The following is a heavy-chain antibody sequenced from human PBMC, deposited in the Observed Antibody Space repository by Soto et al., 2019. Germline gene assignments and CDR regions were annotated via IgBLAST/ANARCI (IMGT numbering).Heavy chain of an antibody. CDR2: ISYDGSNK. Sequence: GGSLRLSCAASGFTFSNYAMHWVRQAPGKGLEWVAVISYDGSNKYYADSVKGRFTFSRDNSKNTLFLQMNSLRAEDTAVYYCARVLTGSWFLDYWGQGTLVTVSS. V-gene: IGHV3-30-3*01. CDR3: ARVLTGSWFLDY. D-gene: IGHD6-13*01. J-gene: IGHJ4*02. CDR1: GFTFSNYA.